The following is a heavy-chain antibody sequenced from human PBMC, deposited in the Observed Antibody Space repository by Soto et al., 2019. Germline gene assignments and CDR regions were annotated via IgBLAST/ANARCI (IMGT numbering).Heavy chain of an antibody. CDR1: GYIFTSYY. V-gene: IGHV1-46*01. Sequence: QVQLVQSGAEVKKPGASVKVSCKASGYIFTSYYMHWVRQAPGQGLELMGISDPSSGSPKYAQKFQGRVTMTRDTSTNTVYMDLSSLRSEDTAVYYCAREMATIRGVYFDYWGQGTLVTVSS. CDR3: AREMATIRGVYFDY. D-gene: IGHD5-12*01. CDR2: SDPSSGSP. J-gene: IGHJ4*02.